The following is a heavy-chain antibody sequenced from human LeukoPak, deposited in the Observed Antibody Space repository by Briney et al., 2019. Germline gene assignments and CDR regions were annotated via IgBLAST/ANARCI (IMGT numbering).Heavy chain of an antibody. Sequence: ASVKVSCKASGYTFTGYYMHWVRQAPGQGLEWMGWINPNSGGTNYAQKFQGRFTMTRDTSISTAYMELSRLRSDDTAVYYCARGTEEIVVVMGFEYWGQGALVTVSS. V-gene: IGHV1-2*02. D-gene: IGHD3-22*01. CDR2: INPNSGGT. J-gene: IGHJ4*02. CDR3: ARGTEEIVVVMGFEY. CDR1: GYTFTGYY.